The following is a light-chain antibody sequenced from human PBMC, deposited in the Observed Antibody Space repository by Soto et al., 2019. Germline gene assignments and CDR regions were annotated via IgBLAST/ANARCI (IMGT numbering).Light chain of an antibody. CDR2: DVS. CDR3: QQYDYSRT. CDR1: QSIAAS. J-gene: IGKJ1*01. V-gene: IGKV1-5*01. Sequence: DVQMTQSPSTLSASVGDSVTITCRASQSIAASLAWYQLKPGEAHKLLIYDVSNLESGVPSRFSGSGSGTEFSLTSRSLHPDDFATYYCQQYDYSRTFGQGTKVEIK.